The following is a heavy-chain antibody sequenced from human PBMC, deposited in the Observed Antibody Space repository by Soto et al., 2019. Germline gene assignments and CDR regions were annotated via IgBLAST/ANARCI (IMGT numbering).Heavy chain of an antibody. CDR2: ISAYNGNT. CDR3: AKDGGPWELTYYYGMDV. J-gene: IGHJ6*02. CDR1: GYTFTSYG. Sequence: ASVEVSCKASGYTFTSYGISWVRQAPGQGLEWMGWISAYNGNTNYAQKLQGRVTMTTDTSTITAHMELRSLRSDDTAVYYCAKDGGPWELTYYYGMDVWGQGTTVTVSS. D-gene: IGHD1-26*01. V-gene: IGHV1-18*01.